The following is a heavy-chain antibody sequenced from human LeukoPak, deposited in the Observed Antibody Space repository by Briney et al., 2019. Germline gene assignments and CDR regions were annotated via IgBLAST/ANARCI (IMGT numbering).Heavy chain of an antibody. J-gene: IGHJ4*02. Sequence: GGSLRLSCAASVFTFSSNAMHWVRQAPDKGLEWVAVVSSDGSNKYYADSVKGRFTISRDNSKNTLSLQMNSLRDEDTAVYYCAKGEMTMVRGVMGFWGQGTLVTVSS. CDR1: VFTFSSNA. CDR3: AKGEMTMVRGVMGF. CDR2: VSSDGSNK. V-gene: IGHV3-30*18. D-gene: IGHD3-10*01.